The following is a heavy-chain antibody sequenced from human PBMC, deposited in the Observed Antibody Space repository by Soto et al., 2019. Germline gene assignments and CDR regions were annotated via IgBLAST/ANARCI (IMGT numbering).Heavy chain of an antibody. CDR1: GILFIDTW. CDR3: VWQSEYTSNFH. V-gene: IGHV3-15*07. CDR2: IKSKAGGETR. Sequence: EVRLVESEGGLVKPGGSLRLSCVVSGILFIDTWMNWVRQAPGKGLEWVARIKSKAGGETRDYAAPVKGRFTISRDDSKNMLYLEMNSLEVDDTAVYFCVWQSEYTSNFHWGPGTLVTVSS. J-gene: IGHJ4*02. D-gene: IGHD6-6*01.